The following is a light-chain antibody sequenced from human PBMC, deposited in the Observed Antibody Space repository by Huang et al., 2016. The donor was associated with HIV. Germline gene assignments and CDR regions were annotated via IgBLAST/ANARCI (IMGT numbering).Light chain of an antibody. CDR2: DAP. CDR3: QQRSNWPPT. Sequence: EIVLTQSPATLSLSPGERATLSCRASQSVSSYLAWYQQKPGQAPGPLIYDAPNRATGIPARFSGSGSGTDFTLTISSLEPEDFAVYYCQQRSNWPPTFGGGTKVEIK. V-gene: IGKV3-11*01. CDR1: QSVSSY. J-gene: IGKJ4*01.